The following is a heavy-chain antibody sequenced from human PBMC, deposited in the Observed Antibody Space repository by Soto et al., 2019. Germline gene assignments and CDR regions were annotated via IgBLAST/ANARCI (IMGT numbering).Heavy chain of an antibody. J-gene: IGHJ5*02. D-gene: IGHD3-10*01. CDR3: AREGYYGSGTEGIFDP. CDR1: GGSFSGYY. CDR2: INHSGST. Sequence: QVQLQQWGAGLLKPSETLSLTCAVYGGSFSGYYWSWIRQPPGKGLEWLGEINHSGSTNYNPSLKSRVTISVDTSKNQFSLKLSSVTAADTAVYYCAREGYYGSGTEGIFDPWGQGTLVTVSS. V-gene: IGHV4-34*01.